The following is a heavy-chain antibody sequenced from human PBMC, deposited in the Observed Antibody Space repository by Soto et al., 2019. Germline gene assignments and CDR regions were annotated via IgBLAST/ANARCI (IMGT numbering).Heavy chain of an antibody. J-gene: IGHJ6*03. CDR1: GFTFSSYA. V-gene: IGHV3-30*18. D-gene: IGHD3-9*01. Sequence: GGSLRLSCAASGFTFSSYAMHWVRQAPGKGLEWVALISYDGSNKYYADSVKGRFTISRDNSKNTLYLQMNSLRAEDTAVYYCAKEAATGSFYFYYMDVWGKGTTVTVSS. CDR2: ISYDGSNK. CDR3: AKEAATGSFYFYYMDV.